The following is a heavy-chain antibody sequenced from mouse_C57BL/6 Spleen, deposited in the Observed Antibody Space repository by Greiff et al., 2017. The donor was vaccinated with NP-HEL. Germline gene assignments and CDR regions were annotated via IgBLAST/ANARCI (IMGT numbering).Heavy chain of an antibody. CDR2: IWSGGST. J-gene: IGHJ4*01. CDR3: ARKGGGAMDY. CDR1: GFSLTSYG. Sequence: VMLVESGPGLVQPSQSLSITCTVSGFSLTSYGVHWVRQSPGKGLEWLGVIWSGGSTDYNAAFISRLSISKDNSKCQVCFKMNSLQADEPAIYYCARKGGGAMDYWGQGTSVTVSS. V-gene: IGHV2-2*01.